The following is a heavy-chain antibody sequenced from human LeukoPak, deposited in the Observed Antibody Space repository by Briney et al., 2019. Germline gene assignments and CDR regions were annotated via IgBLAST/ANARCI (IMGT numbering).Heavy chain of an antibody. Sequence: SETLSLTCTVSGGSISSYYWSWIRQPPGKGLEWIGYIYYSGSTNYNPSLKSRVTISVDTSKNQLSLKLSSVTAADTAVYYCARHGGVGGYYFDYWGQGTLVTVSS. J-gene: IGHJ4*02. V-gene: IGHV4-59*08. CDR2: IYYSGST. D-gene: IGHD3-3*01. CDR3: ARHGGVGGYYFDY. CDR1: GGSISSYY.